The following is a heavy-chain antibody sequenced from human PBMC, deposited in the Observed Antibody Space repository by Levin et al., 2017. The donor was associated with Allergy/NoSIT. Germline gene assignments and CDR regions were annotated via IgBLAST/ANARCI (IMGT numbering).Heavy chain of an antibody. CDR2: ISSSSRYI. J-gene: IGHJ4*02. CDR1: GFTFSGYN. V-gene: IGHV3-21*01. Sequence: KAGGSLRLSCAASGFTFSGYNMNWVRQAPGKGLEWVSSISSSSRYIYYADSVKGRFTISRDNAKNSLYLQMNSLRAEDTAVYYCARRWGYGSGSLGFDFWGQGTLVTVSS. CDR3: ARRWGYGSGSLGFDF. D-gene: IGHD3-10*01.